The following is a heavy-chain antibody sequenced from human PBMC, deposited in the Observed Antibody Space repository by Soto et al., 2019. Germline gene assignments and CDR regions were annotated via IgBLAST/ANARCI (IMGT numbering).Heavy chain of an antibody. CDR3: ARXKVVPAAMNYFYYGMDV. D-gene: IGHD2-2*01. CDR1: GGTFSRYA. Sequence: SVNVSCKASGGTFSRYAISWVRQAPGQGLEWMGGIIPIFGTANYAQKFQGRVTITADESTSTAYMELSSLRSEDTAVYYCARXKVVPAAMNYFYYGMDVCGQGTTVTVSS. J-gene: IGHJ6*02. CDR2: IIPIFGTA. V-gene: IGHV1-69*13.